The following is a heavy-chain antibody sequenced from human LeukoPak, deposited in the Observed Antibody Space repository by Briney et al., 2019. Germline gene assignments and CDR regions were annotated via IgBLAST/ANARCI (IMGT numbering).Heavy chain of an antibody. CDR3: ARYNSGTMDY. CDR1: GFTFSTYA. D-gene: IGHD1-20*01. J-gene: IGHJ4*02. V-gene: IGHV3-30-3*01. Sequence: GGSLRLSCAASGFTFSTYAIHWVRQAPGKGLEWVAVISFDGRIKYYAESVKGRFTISRDNSQNTLYLQMDSLRVEDTGVYYCARYNSGTMDYWGQGTLVTVSS. CDR2: ISFDGRIK.